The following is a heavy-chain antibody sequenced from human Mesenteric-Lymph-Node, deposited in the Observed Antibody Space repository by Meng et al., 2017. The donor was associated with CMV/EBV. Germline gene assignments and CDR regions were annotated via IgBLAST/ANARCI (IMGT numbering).Heavy chain of an antibody. J-gene: IGHJ4*02. CDR3: SSVRDGAGF. D-gene: IGHD5-24*01. V-gene: IGHV3-73*01. CDR2: IRSKDNNHAT. Sequence: GESLKISCAASGFTFSDSAIHWVRQAPGRGLEWVGRIRSKDNNHATMYPASLKGRFTISRDDSKNTAYLQMNILNTEDTAVYYCSSVRDGAGFWGQGTLVTVSS. CDR1: GFTFSDSA.